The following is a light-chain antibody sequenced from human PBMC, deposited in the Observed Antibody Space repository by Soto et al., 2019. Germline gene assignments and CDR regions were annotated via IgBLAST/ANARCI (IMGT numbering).Light chain of an antibody. J-gene: IGKJ1*01. CDR1: QSVGSN. Sequence: EVVMTQSPATVPVSLGGRVTLSCRASQSVGSNLAWYQQKPGQPPRLLIYEASNRDTGVPTRFSGSGSGTEFTLTITSLQSEDFAVYYCQQYTHWPPWTFGQGTKVDIK. CDR2: EAS. V-gene: IGKV3D-15*01. CDR3: QQYTHWPPWT.